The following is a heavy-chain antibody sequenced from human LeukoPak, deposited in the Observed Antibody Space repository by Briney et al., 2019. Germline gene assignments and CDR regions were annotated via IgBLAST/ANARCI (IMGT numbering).Heavy chain of an antibody. CDR1: GGSISNSGYY. D-gene: IGHD3-22*01. CDR3: AKTYYYDPFDY. Sequence: SETLSLTCTVSGGSISNSGYYWGWIRQPPGKGLEWIGNIYYSGSTYYNPSLKSRVTIAVDTSKNQFSLKLSSVTAADTAVYYCAKTYYYDPFDYWGQGTLVTVSS. J-gene: IGHJ4*02. CDR2: IYYSGST. V-gene: IGHV4-39*01.